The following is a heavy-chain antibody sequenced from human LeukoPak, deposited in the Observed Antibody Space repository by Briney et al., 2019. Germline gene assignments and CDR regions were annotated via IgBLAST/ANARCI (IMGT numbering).Heavy chain of an antibody. CDR1: GFAFSSYW. CDR2: IKQDGSVE. Sequence: GSPRLSCAASGFAFSSYWMSWVCQAPGKGLEWVANIKQDGSVEYYVVSVKGRLTISRDNAKESLYLQMNSLRAEDTAVYYCARIGYSSSSFDFWGQGTLVTVSS. V-gene: IGHV3-7*05. D-gene: IGHD6-6*01. CDR3: ARIGYSSSSFDF. J-gene: IGHJ4*02.